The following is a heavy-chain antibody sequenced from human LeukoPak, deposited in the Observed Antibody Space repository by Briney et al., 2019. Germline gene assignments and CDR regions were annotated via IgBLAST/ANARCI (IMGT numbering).Heavy chain of an antibody. J-gene: IGHJ3*01. CDR2: INTDGSST. D-gene: IGHD5-12*01. V-gene: IGHV3-74*01. CDR3: ARDSAYNAFDF. Sequence: GGSLRLSCAASGFTFSSYWMHWVRQVPGKGLVWVSRINTDGSSTSYADSVKGRFTISRDNAKNTLYLQMNSLRAEDTAVYYCARDSAYNAFDFWGQGTMVTVSA. CDR1: GFTFSSYW.